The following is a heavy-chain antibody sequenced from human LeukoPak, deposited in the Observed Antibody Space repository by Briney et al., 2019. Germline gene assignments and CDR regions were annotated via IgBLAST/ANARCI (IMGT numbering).Heavy chain of an antibody. CDR2: IASETYGGTA. V-gene: IGHV3-49*03. Sequence: GVLRLSCAASGFTFSDYNMRWIRQAPGKGLEWVGFIASETYGGTAEYAASVKGRFTISRDDSKSIAYLQMNSLKTEDTAVYYCTRDQTPYYWGQGTLVTVSS. CDR1: GFTFSDYN. CDR3: TRDQTPYY. J-gene: IGHJ4*02.